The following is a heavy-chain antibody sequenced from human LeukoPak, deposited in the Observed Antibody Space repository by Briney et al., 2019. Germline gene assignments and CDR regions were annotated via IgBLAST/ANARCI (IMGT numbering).Heavy chain of an antibody. CDR1: GGSISSGGYY. V-gene: IGHV4-30-2*01. D-gene: IGHD1-26*01. CDR3: ARQGKQWELLT. Sequence: SQTLSLTCTVSGGSISSGGYYWSWIRQPPGKGLEWIGYIYHSGSTYYNPSLKSRVTISVDRSKNQFSLKLSSVTAADTAVYYCARQGKQWELLTWGQGTLVTVSS. J-gene: IGHJ4*02. CDR2: IYHSGST.